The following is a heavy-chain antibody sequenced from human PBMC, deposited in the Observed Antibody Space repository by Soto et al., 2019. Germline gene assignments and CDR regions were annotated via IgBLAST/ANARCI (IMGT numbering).Heavy chain of an antibody. D-gene: IGHD4-17*01. CDR1: GFTFSSYW. V-gene: IGHV3-74*01. CDR3: ARDADYGDWYFDL. J-gene: IGHJ2*01. CDR2: INSDGSST. Sequence: EVQLVESGGGLVQPGGSLRLSCAASGFTFSSYWMHWVRQAPGKGLVWVSRINSDGSSTSYADSVKGRFTISRDNAKNTLYLEMNSLRAEDTAVYYCARDADYGDWYFDLWGRGTLVTVSS.